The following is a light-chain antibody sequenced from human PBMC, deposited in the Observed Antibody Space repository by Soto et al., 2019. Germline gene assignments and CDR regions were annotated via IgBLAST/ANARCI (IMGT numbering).Light chain of an antibody. J-gene: IGLJ1*01. CDR1: RSDVGSYNL. CDR2: EGS. CDR3: CSYAGSSTPYV. V-gene: IGLV2-23*01. Sequence: QSVLTQHASVSGSPGQSITISFTGTRSDVGSYNLVSWYQQHPGKAPKLMIYEGSKRPSGVSNRFSGSKSGNTASLTISGLQAEYEADYYCCSYAGSSTPYVFGTGTKLTVL.